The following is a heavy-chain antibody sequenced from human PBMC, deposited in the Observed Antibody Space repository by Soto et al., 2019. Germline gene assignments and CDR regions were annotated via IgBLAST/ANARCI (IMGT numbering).Heavy chain of an antibody. J-gene: IGHJ4*02. CDR1: GYTFTSYG. D-gene: IGHD3-10*01. CDR2: ISAYNGNT. V-gene: IGHV1-18*01. CDR3: AWITMVRGTADY. Sequence: ASVKVSCKASGYTFTSYGISWVRQAPGQGLEWMGWISAYNGNTNYAQKLQGRVTMTTDTSTSTAYMELRSLRSDDTAVYYCAWITMVRGTADYWGQGTLVTVSS.